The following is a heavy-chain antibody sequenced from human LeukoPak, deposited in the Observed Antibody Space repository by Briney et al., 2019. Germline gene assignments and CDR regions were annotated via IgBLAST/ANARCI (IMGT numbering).Heavy chain of an antibody. CDR1: GASISNNKYF. V-gene: IGHV4-39*01. D-gene: IGHD3-10*01. Sequence: SETLSLTCAVSGASISNNKYFWAWIRQPPGRGLEWIGTVYYIGTTFYNPSLKSRLTLSVDTSKNQFYLKLGSVTAADTSVYYCARLSDRDPQHWFDPWGRGILVTVSS. J-gene: IGHJ5*02. CDR3: ARLSDRDPQHWFDP. CDR2: VYYIGTT.